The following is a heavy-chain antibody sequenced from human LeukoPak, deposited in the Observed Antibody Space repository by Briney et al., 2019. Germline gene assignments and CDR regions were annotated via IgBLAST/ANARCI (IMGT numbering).Heavy chain of an antibody. D-gene: IGHD2-15*01. CDR3: ARRDNYDY. Sequence: GGSLRLSCAASGFTLSGNWMHWVRRAPGKGLVWVSRINSDGSSTSYADSVKGRYTISRDYAKNTLYMQIKTQRAKHTSVYYCARRDNYDYWGQGTLVTVSS. CDR2: INSDGSST. J-gene: IGHJ4*02. V-gene: IGHV3-74*01. CDR1: GFTLSGNW.